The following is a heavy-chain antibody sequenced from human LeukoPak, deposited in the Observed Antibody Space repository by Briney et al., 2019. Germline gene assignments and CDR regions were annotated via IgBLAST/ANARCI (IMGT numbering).Heavy chain of an antibody. D-gene: IGHD5-12*01. J-gene: IGHJ4*02. CDR2: ISSSGSTI. V-gene: IGHV3-11*01. CDR3: ARDLVATITNY. Sequence: GGSLRLSCAASGFTFSDYYMSWLRQAPGKGLEWVSYISSSGSTIHYADSVKGRFTISRDNAKNSLYLQMNSLRAEDTAVYYCARDLVATITNYWGQGTLVTVSS. CDR1: GFTFSDYY.